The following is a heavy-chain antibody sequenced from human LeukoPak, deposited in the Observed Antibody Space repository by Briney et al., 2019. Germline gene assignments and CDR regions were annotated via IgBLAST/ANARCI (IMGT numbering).Heavy chain of an antibody. Sequence: SETLSLTCSVSGGSIRSSDDYWGFVRQTPGKGLEWMGSIYYTGSSHYNPSLKSRATISVDTSKNQFSLKLSSVTAADTAVYYCARRRSSYGDYGQVDWGQGTLVTVSS. CDR2: IYYTGSS. CDR1: GGSIRSSDDY. CDR3: ARRRSSYGDYGQVD. D-gene: IGHD4-17*01. V-gene: IGHV4-39*07. J-gene: IGHJ4*02.